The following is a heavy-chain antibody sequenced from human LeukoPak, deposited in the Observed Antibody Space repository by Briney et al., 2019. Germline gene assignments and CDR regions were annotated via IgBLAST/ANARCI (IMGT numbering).Heavy chain of an antibody. CDR2: ILSDGSNK. J-gene: IGHJ4*02. D-gene: IGHD2-15*01. CDR1: GFTFSSYV. V-gene: IGHV3-30*04. Sequence: GGSLRLSCAASGFTFSSYVMHWVRQAPGKGLEWVGVILSDGSNKYYADSVKGRFTISRDNSKNTLYLQMNSLRAEDTAVYYCAKKVVVAATRVPLDYWGQGTLVTVSS. CDR3: AKKVVVAATRVPLDY.